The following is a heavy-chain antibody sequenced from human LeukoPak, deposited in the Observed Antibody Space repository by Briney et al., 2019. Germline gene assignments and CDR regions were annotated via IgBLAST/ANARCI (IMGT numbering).Heavy chain of an antibody. CDR1: GYSFTSYW. Sequence: GESLKISCQGSGYSFTSYWIGWVRQMPGRGLEWMGMIYPGDSVTTYSSSFQGQVTISADRSISTTYLQWSGLKASDTAMYYCARRVAAGNWFDPWGQGTLVTVSS. V-gene: IGHV5-51*01. CDR3: ARRVAAGNWFDP. CDR2: IYPGDSVT. J-gene: IGHJ5*02. D-gene: IGHD6-25*01.